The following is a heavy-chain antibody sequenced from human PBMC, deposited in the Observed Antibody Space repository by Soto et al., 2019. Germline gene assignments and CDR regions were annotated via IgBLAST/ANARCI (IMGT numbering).Heavy chain of an antibody. V-gene: IGHV3-48*02. J-gene: IGHJ6*02. CDR1: GFTFSSYS. CDR3: ARVGQAPGEYYYDSSGYYSYYYYGMDV. CDR2: ISSSSSTI. D-gene: IGHD3-22*01. Sequence: GGSLRLSCAASGFTFSSYSMNWVRQAPGKGLEWVSYISSSSSTIYYADSVKGRFTISRDNAKNSLYLQMNSLRDEDTAVYYCARVGQAPGEYYYDSSGYYSYYYYGMDVWGQGTTVTVSS.